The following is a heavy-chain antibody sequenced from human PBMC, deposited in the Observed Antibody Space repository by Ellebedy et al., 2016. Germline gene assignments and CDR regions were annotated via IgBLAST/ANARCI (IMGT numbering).Heavy chain of an antibody. D-gene: IGHD3-9*01. Sequence: GESLKISCKGSGYSFTSYWIAWVRQTPGKGLEWMGIIHPRDSETRYSPSFQGQATISVAKSTNTAYLQLSSLRASDTAMYYCARRHDLLTGLYNWGQGTLVTVSS. CDR3: ARRHDLLTGLYN. V-gene: IGHV5-51*01. CDR1: GYSFTSYW. CDR2: IHPRDSET. J-gene: IGHJ4*02.